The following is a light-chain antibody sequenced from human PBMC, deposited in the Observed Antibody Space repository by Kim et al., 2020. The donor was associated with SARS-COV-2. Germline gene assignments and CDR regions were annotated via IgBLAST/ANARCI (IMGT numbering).Light chain of an antibody. CDR1: KLGDKY. J-gene: IGLJ2*01. CDR3: QTWDSSSVV. V-gene: IGLV3-1*01. Sequence: SSELTQPPSVSVSPGHTASITCSGDKLGDKYTSWYQQRPGQSPVLVIYQDTKRPSGIPERFSGSNSGNTATLTISGTHTMDEADYYCQTWDSSSVVFGGGTQLTVL. CDR2: QDT.